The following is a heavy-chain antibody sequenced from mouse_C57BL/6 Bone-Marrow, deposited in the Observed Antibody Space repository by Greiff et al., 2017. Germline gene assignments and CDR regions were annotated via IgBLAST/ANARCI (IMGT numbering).Heavy chain of an antibody. Sequence: EVQLQQSGPELVKPGASVKISCKASGYTFTDYYMNWVKQSHGKSLEWIGAINPNNGGTSYNQKFKSKATLTAEKSSSTAYMEHSSLTSEDTAGYYGAREGYDGDDHYYANDYWGEGTSVTVSS. D-gene: IGHD2-3*01. CDR1: GYTFTDYY. CDR3: AREGYDGDDHYYANDY. V-gene: IGHV1-26*01. J-gene: IGHJ4*01. CDR2: INPNNGGT.